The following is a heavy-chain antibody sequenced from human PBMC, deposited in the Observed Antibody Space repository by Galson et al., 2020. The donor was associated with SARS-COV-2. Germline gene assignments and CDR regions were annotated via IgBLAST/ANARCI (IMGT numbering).Heavy chain of an antibody. CDR2: MNPNSGNT. J-gene: IGHJ6*03. Sequence: ASVKVSCKASGYTFTSYDINWVRQATGQGLEWMGWMNPNSGNTGYAQKFQGRVTMTRNTSISTAYMELSSLRSEDTAVYYCARDVPGTYYDFWSGYYFGDRVGSRAYYYYYMDVWGKGTTVTVSS. CDR3: ARDVPGTYYDFWSGYYFGDRVGSRAYYYYYMDV. CDR1: GYTFTSYD. D-gene: IGHD3-3*01. V-gene: IGHV1-8*01.